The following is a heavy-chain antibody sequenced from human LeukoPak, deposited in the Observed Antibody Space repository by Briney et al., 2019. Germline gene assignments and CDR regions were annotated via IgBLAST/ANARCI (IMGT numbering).Heavy chain of an antibody. CDR1: GGSISSGGYY. D-gene: IGHD2-15*01. CDR2: IYYSGST. V-gene: IGHV4-31*03. Sequence: SETLSLTCTVSGGSISSGGYYWSWIRQHPGKGLEWIGYIYYSGSTYYNPSLKSRVTISVDTSKNQFSLKLSSVTAADTAVYYCAREWGWSNWFDPWGQGTLVTVSS. CDR3: AREWGWSNWFDP. J-gene: IGHJ5*02.